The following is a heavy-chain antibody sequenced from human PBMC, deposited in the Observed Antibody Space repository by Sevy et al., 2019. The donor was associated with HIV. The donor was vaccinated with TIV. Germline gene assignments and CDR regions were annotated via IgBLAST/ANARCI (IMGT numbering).Heavy chain of an antibody. CDR3: ARVDGYNFDY. Sequence: HSEILSLTCTVSGGSISSGGYYWSWIRQHPGKGLEWIGYIYYSGSTYYNPSLKSRVTISVDTSKNQFSLKLSSVTAADTAVYYCARVDGYNFDYWGQGTLVTVSS. V-gene: IGHV4-31*03. CDR1: GGSISSGGYY. D-gene: IGHD5-12*01. CDR2: IYYSGST. J-gene: IGHJ4*02.